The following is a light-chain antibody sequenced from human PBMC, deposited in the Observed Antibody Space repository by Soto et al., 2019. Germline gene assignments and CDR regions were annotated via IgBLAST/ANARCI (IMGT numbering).Light chain of an antibody. Sequence: QSALTQPATVSGSPGQSITISCTGTSCDVGSYNLVSWYQQHPGKAPKLMIYEGSKRPSGVSNHFSGSKSGNTASLTISGLLAEDEADYYCCSYAGTNTYLFGSGTKLTVL. CDR2: EGS. CDR3: CSYAGTNTYL. CDR1: SCDVGSYNL. J-gene: IGLJ1*01. V-gene: IGLV2-23*01.